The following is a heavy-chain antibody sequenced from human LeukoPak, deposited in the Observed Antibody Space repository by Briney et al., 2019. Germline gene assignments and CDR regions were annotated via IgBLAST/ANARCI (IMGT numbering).Heavy chain of an antibody. D-gene: IGHD3-22*01. CDR3: AKSPNPYDSSGYVY. CDR1: GFTFSSYA. Sequence: PGGSLRLSCAATGFTFSSYAMSWVRQAPGKGLEWVSAISGSGGSTYYADSVKGRFTISRDHYKNTLYLQMNSLRAEDTAVYYCAKSPNPYDSSGYVYWGQGTLVTVSS. V-gene: IGHV3-23*01. CDR2: ISGSGGST. J-gene: IGHJ4*02.